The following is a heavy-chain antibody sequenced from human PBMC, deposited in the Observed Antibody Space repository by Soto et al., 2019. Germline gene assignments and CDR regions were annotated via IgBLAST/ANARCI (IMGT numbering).Heavy chain of an antibody. D-gene: IGHD5-12*01. J-gene: IGHJ6*02. V-gene: IGHV1-69*13. Sequence: ASVKVSCKASGGTFSSYAISWVRQAPGQGLEWMGGIIPIFGTANYAQKFQGRVTITADESTSTAYMELSSLRSEDTAVYYCARDRSGYYYYYGMDVWGQGTTVTVSS. CDR1: GGTFSSYA. CDR3: ARDRSGYYYYYGMDV. CDR2: IIPIFGTA.